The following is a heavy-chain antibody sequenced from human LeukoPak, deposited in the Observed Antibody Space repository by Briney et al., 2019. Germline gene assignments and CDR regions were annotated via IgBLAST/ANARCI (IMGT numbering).Heavy chain of an antibody. J-gene: IGHJ2*01. CDR2: INHSGST. CDR3: ARVSYWYFDL. V-gene: IGHV4-34*01. CDR1: GGSFSGYY. Sequence: SETLSLTCVVYGGSFSGYYWSWIRQPPGKGLEWIGEINHSGSTNYNPSLKSRVTISVDTSKNQFSLKLSSVTAADTAVYYCARVSYWYFDLWGRGTLVTVSS.